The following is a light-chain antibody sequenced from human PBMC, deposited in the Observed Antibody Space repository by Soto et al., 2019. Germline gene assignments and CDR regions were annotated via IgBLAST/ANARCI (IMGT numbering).Light chain of an antibody. J-gene: IGKJ5*01. CDR1: QDISKN. Sequence: DIQMTQSPSSLSASVGARFTITGLASQDISKNLAWYQQIPGKAPKLLIFAASTLQSGVPSRFSASGSGTYLILTVGGLQPEDAATYYCQQTKGFPLTFGGGTRLEIK. V-gene: IGKV1-12*01. CDR2: AAS. CDR3: QQTKGFPLT.